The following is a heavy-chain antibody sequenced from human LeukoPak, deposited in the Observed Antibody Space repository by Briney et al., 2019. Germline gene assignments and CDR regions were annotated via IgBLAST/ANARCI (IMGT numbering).Heavy chain of an antibody. V-gene: IGHV3-74*01. Sequence: PGGSLRLSCAASGFTFSSYWMHWVRQAPGKGLVWVSRINSDGSSTSYADSVKGRFTISRDNAKNTLYLQVNSLRAEDTAVYYCARVDEEQWLVYSYDEYFQHWGQGTLVTVSS. J-gene: IGHJ1*01. D-gene: IGHD6-19*01. CDR2: INSDGSST. CDR3: ARVDEEQWLVYSYDEYFQH. CDR1: GFTFSSYW.